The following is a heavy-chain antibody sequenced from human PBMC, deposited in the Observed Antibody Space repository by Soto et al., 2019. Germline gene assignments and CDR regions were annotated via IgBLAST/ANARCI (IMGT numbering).Heavy chain of an antibody. CDR3: ARHPATATTFAWFDP. J-gene: IGHJ5*02. V-gene: IGHV4-59*08. CDR2: IYYSGST. D-gene: IGHD4-17*01. CDR1: GGSISSYY. Sequence: SETLSLTCTVSGGSISSYYWSWIRQPPGKGLEWIGYIYYSGSTNYNPSLKSRVTISVDTSKNQFSLKLSSVTAADTAVYYCARHPATATTFAWFDPWGQGTLVTVSS.